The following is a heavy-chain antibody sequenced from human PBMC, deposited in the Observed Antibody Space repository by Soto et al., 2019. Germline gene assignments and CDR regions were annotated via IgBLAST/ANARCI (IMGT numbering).Heavy chain of an antibody. CDR1: GLTVGRNY. J-gene: IGHJ6*04. Sequence: EEQLVESGGGLVQPGGSLRLSCAASGLTVGRNYMSWVRQAPGKGLEWVSVIYSGDNTYYADSVKGRFTISRDNSKNTLLLQMNSLRAEDTAVYYCARDRGGGCCTGTSCYGLYMDVWGKGTTVTVSS. V-gene: IGHV3-66*01. CDR3: ARDRGGGCCTGTSCYGLYMDV. CDR2: IYSGDNT. D-gene: IGHD2-2*01.